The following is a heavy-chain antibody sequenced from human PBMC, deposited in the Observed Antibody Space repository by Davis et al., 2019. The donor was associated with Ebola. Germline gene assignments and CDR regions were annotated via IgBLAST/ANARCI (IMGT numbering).Heavy chain of an antibody. CDR1: GFTFSNHW. D-gene: IGHD3-10*01. CDR3: ARDESYRIDF. Sequence: HTGGSLRLSCAASGFTFSNHWMYWVRQAPGQGLVYLSRINGDGSRTGYADSVEGRFTISRDNTKNTLYLQMNSRRAEDTAVYYCARDESYRIDFWGQGTLVTVSS. V-gene: IGHV3-74*01. CDR2: INGDGSRT. J-gene: IGHJ4*02.